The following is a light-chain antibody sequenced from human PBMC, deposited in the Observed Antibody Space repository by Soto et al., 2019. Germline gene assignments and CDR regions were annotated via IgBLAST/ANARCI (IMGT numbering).Light chain of an antibody. V-gene: IGKV1-12*01. CDR2: AAS. Sequence: IQMTQSPSSVSASVGDRGTITGRASQGISGWIAWSQQRPGKATKLLICAASSSQSGVTSRFSGSGSGTDFTLTISRLRPEDVATYYCRQANSFPLTFGGGTKVEIK. CDR1: QGISGW. CDR3: RQANSFPLT. J-gene: IGKJ4*01.